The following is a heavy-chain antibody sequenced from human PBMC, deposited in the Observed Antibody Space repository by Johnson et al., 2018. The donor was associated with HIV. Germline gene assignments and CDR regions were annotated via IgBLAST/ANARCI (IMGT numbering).Heavy chain of an antibody. CDR1: GFTFSSYG. D-gene: IGHD1-26*01. CDR2: IKQDGSEK. J-gene: IGHJ3*02. Sequence: MQLVESGGGLVQPGGSLRLSCAASGFTFSSYGMSWVRQAPGKGLEWVANIKQDGSEKYYVYSVKGRFTISRDNAKNTLYLQMNSLRAEDKAVYYCAKTYSGSNRDAFDIWGQGTMVTVSS. CDR3: AKTYSGSNRDAFDI. V-gene: IGHV3-7*02.